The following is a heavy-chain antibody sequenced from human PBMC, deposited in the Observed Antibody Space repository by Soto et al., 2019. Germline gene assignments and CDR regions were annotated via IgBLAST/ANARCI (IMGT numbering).Heavy chain of an antibody. CDR1: GFTFSSYG. Sequence: QVQLVESGGGVVQPGRSLRLSCAASGFTFSSYGMHWVRQAPGKGLEWVAIISYDGSNKYYADSVKGRFTISRDNSKNTPYLQMNSLRPEDTAVYYCAKDLLRDLEWLLNDAFDIWGQGTMVTVSS. D-gene: IGHD3-3*01. J-gene: IGHJ3*02. CDR3: AKDLLRDLEWLLNDAFDI. CDR2: ISYDGSNK. V-gene: IGHV3-30*18.